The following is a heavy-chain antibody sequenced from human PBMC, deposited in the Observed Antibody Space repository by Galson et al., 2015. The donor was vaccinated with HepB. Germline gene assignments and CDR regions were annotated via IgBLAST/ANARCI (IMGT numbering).Heavy chain of an antibody. V-gene: IGHV3-23*05. D-gene: IGHD5/OR15-5a*01. CDR3: AHLHSFYDTMDV. Sequence: SLRLSCAASRFTVGSYSMRWVRTAPGKGLEWVSSIYKRDSNPHHAESVKGRFTISRDNSQNTLHLQMNSLRAEDTAVYHCAHLHSFYDTMDVWGQGTTVTVSS. CDR1: RFTVGSYS. J-gene: IGHJ6*02. CDR2: IYKRDSNP.